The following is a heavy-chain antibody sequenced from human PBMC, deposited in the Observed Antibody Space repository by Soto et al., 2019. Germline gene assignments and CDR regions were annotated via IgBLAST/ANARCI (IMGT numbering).Heavy chain of an antibody. CDR1: GFTFSSYA. CDR3: ARGPGIAVAGDYYYYARDV. J-gene: IGHJ6*02. Sequence: PGGSLRLSCAASGFTFSSYAMHWVRQAPGKGLEWVAVISYDGSNKYYADSVKGRFTISRDNSKNTLYLQMNSLRAEDTAVYYCARGPGIAVAGDYYYYARDVWGQGTTVTV. V-gene: IGHV3-30-3*01. CDR2: ISYDGSNK. D-gene: IGHD6-19*01.